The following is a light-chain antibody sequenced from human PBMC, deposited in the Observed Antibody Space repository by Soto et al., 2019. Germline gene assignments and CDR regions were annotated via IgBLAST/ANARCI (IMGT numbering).Light chain of an antibody. CDR3: QQYYSYPSWT. J-gene: IGKJ1*01. Sequence: IRMTQSPSSFSASTGDRVTITCRASQGISSYLAWYQQKPGKAPKLLIYAASTLQSGVPSRFSGSGSATDFTLTISCLQSEDFAPYYCQQYYSYPSWTFGQGTKVEIK. CDR1: QGISSY. CDR2: AAS. V-gene: IGKV1-8*01.